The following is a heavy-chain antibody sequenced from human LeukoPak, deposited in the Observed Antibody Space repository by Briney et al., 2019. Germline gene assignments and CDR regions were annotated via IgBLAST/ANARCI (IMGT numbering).Heavy chain of an antibody. V-gene: IGHV4-4*07. CDR2: IYSSGST. J-gene: IGHJ4*02. CDR3: AREQTTGFDQ. Sequence: SETLSLTCTVSGVPINNYFWSWIRQPAGKGLEWMGRIYSSGSTSYNPSLKNRLTISLDKTKNQVSLKLTSVTAADTAMYVCAREQTTGFDQWGQGTLVTVSS. CDR1: GVPINNYF. D-gene: IGHD4-17*01.